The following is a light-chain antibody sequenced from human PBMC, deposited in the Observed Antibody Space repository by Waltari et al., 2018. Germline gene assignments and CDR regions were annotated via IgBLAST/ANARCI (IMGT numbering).Light chain of an antibody. CDR2: NAS. CDR3: EHYVRLPVT. Sequence: EIVLTQSPGTLSLFPGERATLSCRDSQSVGRSLAWYQQKPGQAPRPRIYNASSRATGSPDRVSGSGSGTGFSLTITRLAPEDFAVYVFEHYVRLPVTFGQGTKVESK. CDR1: QSVGRS. J-gene: IGKJ1*01. V-gene: IGKV3-20*01.